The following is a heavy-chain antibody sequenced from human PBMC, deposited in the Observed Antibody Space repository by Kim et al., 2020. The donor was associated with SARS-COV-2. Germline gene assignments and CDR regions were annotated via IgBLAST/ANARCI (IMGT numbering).Heavy chain of an antibody. Sequence: TPSLKCRDTISVDTSKNQFSLKLRSVTTADTAVYYCARTPSTAPGPFDYWGQGTLVTVSS. V-gene: IGHV4-59*01. CDR3: ARTPSTAPGPFDY. J-gene: IGHJ4*02. D-gene: IGHD5-18*01.